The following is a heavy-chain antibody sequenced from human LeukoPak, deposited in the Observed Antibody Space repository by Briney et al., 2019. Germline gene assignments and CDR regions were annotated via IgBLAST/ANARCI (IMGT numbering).Heavy chain of an antibody. CDR1: RFTFGDYS. Sequence: GGSLRLSCSASRFTFGDYSMSWFRQAPGKGLEWVGFIRSKAYGGTAEYAASVKSRFTISRDDSESIAYLQMDSLKTEDTAVYYCSREIRYFDWFQADYWGQGTLVTVSS. J-gene: IGHJ4*02. D-gene: IGHD3-9*01. CDR3: SREIRYFDWFQADY. CDR2: IRSKAYGGTA. V-gene: IGHV3-49*03.